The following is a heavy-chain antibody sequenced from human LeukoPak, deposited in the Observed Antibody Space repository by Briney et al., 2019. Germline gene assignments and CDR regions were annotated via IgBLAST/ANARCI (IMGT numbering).Heavy chain of an antibody. Sequence: SETLSLTCTVSGGSISGYYWSWIRQPAGKGLEWIGRIYTSGSTNYNPSLRSRVTISIDTSKKHFFLKLKSVTAADTAVYYCATGYGDFRVEGRYFYSWGQGTLVTVSS. CDR1: GGSISGYY. CDR2: IYTSGST. D-gene: IGHD4-17*01. J-gene: IGHJ4*02. V-gene: IGHV4-4*07. CDR3: ATGYGDFRVEGRYFYS.